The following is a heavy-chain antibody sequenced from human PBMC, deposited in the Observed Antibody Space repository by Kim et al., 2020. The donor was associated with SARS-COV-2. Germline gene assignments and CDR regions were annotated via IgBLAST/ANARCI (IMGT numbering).Heavy chain of an antibody. V-gene: IGHV5-51*01. CDR1: GYFFTNYW. J-gene: IGHJ4*02. CDR3: ARITGTCNGGDCYPKY. Sequence: GESLKISCTGSGYFFTNYWIAWVRQKPGKGLESVGIIYPVDSDTKYSPSFQGHVTISADKSINTAYLLLNNLEASDTAIYYCARITGTCNGGDCYPKYWGQGTLVTVSS. CDR2: IYPVDSDT. D-gene: IGHD2-21*02.